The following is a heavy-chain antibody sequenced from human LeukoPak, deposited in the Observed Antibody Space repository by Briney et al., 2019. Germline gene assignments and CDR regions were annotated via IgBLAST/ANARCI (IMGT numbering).Heavy chain of an antibody. CDR3: AGDTSLYCSGGSCFSDYFDY. Sequence: PGGSLRLSCAASGFTFSKYWMHWVRQAPGKGLVWVSRIKSDGSSTSYADSVKGRFTISRDNAKNTLYLQMNSLRAEDTAVYFCAGDTSLYCSGGSCFSDYFDYWGQGTLVTVSS. CDR1: GFTFSKYW. CDR2: IKSDGSST. D-gene: IGHD2-15*01. V-gene: IGHV3-74*01. J-gene: IGHJ4*02.